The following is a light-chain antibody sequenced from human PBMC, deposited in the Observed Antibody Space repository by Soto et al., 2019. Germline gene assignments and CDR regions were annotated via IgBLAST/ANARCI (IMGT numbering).Light chain of an antibody. CDR1: QRSSNY. CDR2: DAS. CDR3: QQYNSYSWT. J-gene: IGKJ1*01. Sequence: DIQMPQSPSSLSASVGDRVPITCRASQRSSNYLNRYQQKPGKAPKLLIYDASSLESGVPSRFSGSGSGTEFTLTISSLQPDDFATYYCQQYNSYSWTFGQGTKVDIK. V-gene: IGKV1-5*01.